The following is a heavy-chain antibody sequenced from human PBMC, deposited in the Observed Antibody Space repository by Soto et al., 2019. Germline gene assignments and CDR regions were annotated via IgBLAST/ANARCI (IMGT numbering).Heavy chain of an antibody. CDR1: GGSISSYY. D-gene: IGHD4-17*01. CDR2: IYYSGST. CDR3: ARAGNGDYIDY. V-gene: IGHV4-59*01. Sequence: PSETLSLTCTVSGGSISSYYRSWIRQPPGKGLEWIGYIYYSGSTNYNPSLKSRVTISVDTSKNQFSLKLSSVTAADTAVYYCARAGNGDYIDYWGQGTLVTVSS. J-gene: IGHJ4*02.